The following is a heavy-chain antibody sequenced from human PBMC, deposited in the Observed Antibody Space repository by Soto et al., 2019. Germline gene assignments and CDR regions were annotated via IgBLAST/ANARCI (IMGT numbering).Heavy chain of an antibody. CDR3: VRGDDRVD. J-gene: IGHJ4*02. D-gene: IGHD1-1*01. CDR1: VFIFSSFT. Sequence: PGGSLRLSCVGSVFIFSSFTMTWVRQAPGMGLQYLASISKSSSLIYYADSVRGRFIISRDNSKDSVFLQMYSLRAEDTAMYYCVRGDDRVDWGQGTLVTVSS. CDR2: ISKSSSLI. V-gene: IGHV3-21*01.